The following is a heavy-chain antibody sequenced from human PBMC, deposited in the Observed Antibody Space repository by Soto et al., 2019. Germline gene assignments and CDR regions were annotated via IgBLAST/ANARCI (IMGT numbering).Heavy chain of an antibody. J-gene: IGHJ4*02. V-gene: IGHV3-74*01. CDR2: INSDGSST. D-gene: IGHD2-15*01. CDR1: GFTFSSYW. CDR3: VRTSLGVAAATREDY. Sequence: EVQLVESGGGLVQPGGSLRLSCAASGFTFSSYWMHWVRQAPGKGLVWVSRINSDGSSTSYADSVKGRSTISRDNAKNTLYLQMNSLRAEDTAVYYCVRTSLGVAAATREDYWGQGTLVTVSS.